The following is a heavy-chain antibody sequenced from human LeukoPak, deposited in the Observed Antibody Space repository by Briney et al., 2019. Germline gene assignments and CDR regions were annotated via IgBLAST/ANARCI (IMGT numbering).Heavy chain of an antibody. CDR3: ARETPDRSTGTTLLDY. Sequence: SQTLSLICTVSGGSISNCYWTWIRQPPGKGPEWIGYIFYSGTTKYNPSLESRVTISVDTSRNHFSLRLKSVTAADTAMYYCARETPDRSTGTTLLDYWGQGILVTVSS. J-gene: IGHJ4*02. CDR1: GGSISNCY. V-gene: IGHV4-59*01. D-gene: IGHD1-1*01. CDR2: IFYSGTT.